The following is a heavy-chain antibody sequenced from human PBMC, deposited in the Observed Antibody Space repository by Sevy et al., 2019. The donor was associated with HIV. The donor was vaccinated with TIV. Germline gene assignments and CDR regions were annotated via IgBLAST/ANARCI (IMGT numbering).Heavy chain of an antibody. J-gene: IGHJ4*02. CDR2: ISGGGGRT. Sequence: GGSLRLSCAGSGFTFSSYAMSWVRQAPGKGLEWVSGISGGGGRTYYADSVKGRFTISRDNSKNTLYLQMNSLRAEDXXXXXXXXXXXXXXXDKEDYFDYWGQGTLVTVSS. CDR1: GFTFSSYA. V-gene: IGHV3-23*01. CDR3: XXXXXXXXXDKEDYFDY.